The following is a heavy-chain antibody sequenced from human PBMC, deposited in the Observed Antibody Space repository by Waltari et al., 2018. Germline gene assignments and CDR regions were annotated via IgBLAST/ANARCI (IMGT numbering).Heavy chain of an antibody. Sequence: EVQLVESGGGLAQPVGSLRLSCVASGFTFSSYWMHWVRQAPGKGLVWVSRINSDGSTTNYADSVKGRFTISRDNAKNTRYLQMNSLRAEDTAVYYCAKGGGWLQDCWGQGTLVTVSS. CDR1: GFTFSSYW. J-gene: IGHJ4*02. D-gene: IGHD5-12*01. V-gene: IGHV3-74*01. CDR2: INSDGSTT. CDR3: AKGGGWLQDC.